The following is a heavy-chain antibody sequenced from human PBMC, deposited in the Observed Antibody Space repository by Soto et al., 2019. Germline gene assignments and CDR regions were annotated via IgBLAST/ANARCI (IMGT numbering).Heavy chain of an antibody. D-gene: IGHD3-3*01. CDR2: IIPIFGTA. V-gene: IGHV1-69*06. Sequence: GASVKVSCKASGGTFSSYAISWVRQAPGQGLEWMGGIIPIFGTANCAQKFQGRVTITADKPTSTAYMELSSLRSEDTAVYYCARDYGVVTRTNYGMDVWGQGTTVTAP. J-gene: IGHJ6*02. CDR1: GGTFSSYA. CDR3: ARDYGVVTRTNYGMDV.